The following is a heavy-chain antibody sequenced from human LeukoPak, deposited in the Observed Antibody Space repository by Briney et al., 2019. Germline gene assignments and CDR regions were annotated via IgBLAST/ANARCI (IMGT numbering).Heavy chain of an antibody. CDR2: MNPNSGNT. D-gene: IGHD6-13*01. CDR3: ARSYGSSWYGYWFDP. Sequence: ASVKVSCKASGYTFTSYDINWVRQATGQGLEWMGWMNPNSGNTGYAQKFQGRVTMTRNTSINTAYMELSSLRSEDTAVYYCARSYGSSWYGYWFDPWGQGTLVTVSS. J-gene: IGHJ5*02. CDR1: GYTFTSYD. V-gene: IGHV1-8*01.